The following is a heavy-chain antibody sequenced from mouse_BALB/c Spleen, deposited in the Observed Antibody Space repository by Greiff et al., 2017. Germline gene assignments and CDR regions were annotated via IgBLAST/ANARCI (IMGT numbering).Heavy chain of an antibody. Sequence: EVQLVESGGGLVKPGGSLKLSCAASGFTFSDYYMYWVRQTPEKRLEWVATISDGGSYTYYPDSVKGRFTISRDNAKNNLYLQMSSLKSEDTAMYYCARGYGNCEAWFAYWGQGTLVTVSA. CDR2: ISDGGSYT. CDR3: ARGYGNCEAWFAY. CDR1: GFTFSDYY. V-gene: IGHV5-4*02. D-gene: IGHD2-1*01. J-gene: IGHJ3*01.